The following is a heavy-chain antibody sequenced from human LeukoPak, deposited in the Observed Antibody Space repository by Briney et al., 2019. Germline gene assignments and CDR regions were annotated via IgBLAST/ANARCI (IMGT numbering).Heavy chain of an antibody. J-gene: IGHJ3*02. CDR3: ARGRGTHVFTIFGAWDAFDI. V-gene: IGHV3-7*01. CDR1: GFTFSSYW. D-gene: IGHD3-3*01. CDR2: IKQDGSEK. Sequence: GGSLRLSCAASGFTFSSYWMSWVRQAPGKGLEWVANIKQDGSEKYYVDSVKGRFTISRDNAKNSLYLQMNSLRAEDTAVYYCARGRGTHVFTIFGAWDAFDIWGQGTMVTVSS.